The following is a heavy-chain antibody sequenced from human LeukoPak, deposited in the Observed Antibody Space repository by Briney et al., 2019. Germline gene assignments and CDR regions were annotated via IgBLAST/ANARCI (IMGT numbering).Heavy chain of an antibody. Sequence: ASVKVSCKASGGTFSSYAISWVRQAPGQGLEWMGGIIPIFGTANYAQKFQGRVTITADESTSTAYMELNNLRADDTAVYYCAKSVVVITFRFDDWGQGALVTVSS. CDR2: IIPIFGTA. V-gene: IGHV1-69*01. J-gene: IGHJ4*02. D-gene: IGHD2-15*01. CDR1: GGTFSSYA. CDR3: AKSVVVITFRFDD.